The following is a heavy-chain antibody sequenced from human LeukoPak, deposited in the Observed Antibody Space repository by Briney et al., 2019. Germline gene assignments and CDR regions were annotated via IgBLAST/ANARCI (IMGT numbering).Heavy chain of an antibody. CDR2: IRYDGSNK. J-gene: IGHJ6*03. CDR1: GFTFSSYG. D-gene: IGHD2-2*01. Sequence: PGGSLRLSCAASGFTFSSYGMHWVRQAPGKGLEWVAFIRYDGSNKYYADSVKGRFTISRDNSKNTLYLQMNSLRAEDTAVYYCAKDVDCSSTSCPGPHYYYYYMDVWGKGTTVTVSS. V-gene: IGHV3-30*02. CDR3: AKDVDCSSTSCPGPHYYYYYMDV.